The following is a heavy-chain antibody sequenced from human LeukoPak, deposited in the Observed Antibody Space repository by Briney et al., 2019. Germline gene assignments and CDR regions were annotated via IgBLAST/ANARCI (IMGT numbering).Heavy chain of an antibody. D-gene: IGHD3-3*01. Sequence: SETLSLTCTVSGDSISSSPYYWGYIRQPPGKGLEWIGSIYDTGSTFYNPSLKSRVIISVDTSKNQFSLKLSSVTAADTAVYYCQSRFLEWLLDYWGQGTLVTVSS. CDR1: GDSISSSPYY. J-gene: IGHJ4*02. CDR3: QSRFLEWLLDY. CDR2: IYDTGST. V-gene: IGHV4-39*01.